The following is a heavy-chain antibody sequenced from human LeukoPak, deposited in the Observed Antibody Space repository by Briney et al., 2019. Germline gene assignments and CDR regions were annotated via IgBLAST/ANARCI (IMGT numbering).Heavy chain of an antibody. CDR1: GFTFSSYG. J-gene: IGHJ5*02. CDR2: IWYDGSNK. V-gene: IGHV3-33*01. CDR3: ARDRMQRFDP. D-gene: IGHD2-15*01. Sequence: GRSLRLSCAASGFTFSSYGMHWVRQAPGKGLEWVAVIWYDGSNKYYADSVKSRFTISRDNSKNTLYLQMNSLRAEDTAVYYCARDRMQRFDPWGQGTLVTVSS.